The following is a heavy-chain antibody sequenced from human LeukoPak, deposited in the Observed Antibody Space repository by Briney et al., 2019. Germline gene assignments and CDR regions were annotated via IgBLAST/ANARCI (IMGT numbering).Heavy chain of an antibody. CDR3: ARHDSSGDYYYYYMDV. CDR1: GGSNSSSSYY. CDR2: IYYSGST. Sequence: SETLSLTCTVSGGSNSSSSYYWGWLRQPPGKRREWIGSIYYSGSTYYNPSLKSRVTISVDTSKNQFSLKLSSVTAADTAVYYCARHDSSGDYYYYYMDVWGKGTTVTVSS. D-gene: IGHD6-25*01. J-gene: IGHJ6*03. V-gene: IGHV4-39*01.